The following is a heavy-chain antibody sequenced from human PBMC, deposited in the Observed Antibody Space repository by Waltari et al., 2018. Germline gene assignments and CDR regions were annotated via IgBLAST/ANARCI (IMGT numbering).Heavy chain of an antibody. CDR1: GFAFRSSH. J-gene: IGHJ3*02. CDR3: AREDRQVGLLGALDI. CDR2: ISSASTFI. V-gene: IGHV3-21*01. Sequence: EVQLVESGGGLAKPGGSLRLSCTASGFAFRSSHTTWVRQAPGKGLEWVSSISSASTFISYADSLKGRFRISRDNAKNTVSLLMNSLRAEDTAVYYCAREDRQVGLLGALDIWGQGTFVTVSS. D-gene: IGHD1-7*01.